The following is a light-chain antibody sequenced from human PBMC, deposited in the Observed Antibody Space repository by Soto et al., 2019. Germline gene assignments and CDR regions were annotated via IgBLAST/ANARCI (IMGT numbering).Light chain of an antibody. Sequence: DIQMTLSPTSVSASVGDRVSITCRASQGIGSQLAWYQQKPGKAPKLLIHAASTLQRGVPSRFSGSGSGTDFTFTICSLQSEDFATYYCQQANAFPRTFGQGTKVDIK. CDR2: AAS. V-gene: IGKV1-12*01. J-gene: IGKJ1*01. CDR1: QGIGSQ. CDR3: QQANAFPRT.